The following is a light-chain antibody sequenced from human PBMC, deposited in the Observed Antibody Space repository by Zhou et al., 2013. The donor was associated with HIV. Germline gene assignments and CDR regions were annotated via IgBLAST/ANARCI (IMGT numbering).Light chain of an antibody. CDR1: QSIGSTY. J-gene: IGKJ5*01. Sequence: EVMLTQSPDTLSLSPGERVTLSCRASQSIGSTYLAWYQQKPGQAPRLLIYGASSRATDIPDRFSGGGSGTDFTLTISRVEPEDFAVYSCQQYGSSPITFGQGTRLEI. CDR2: GAS. V-gene: IGKV3-20*01. CDR3: QQYGSSPIT.